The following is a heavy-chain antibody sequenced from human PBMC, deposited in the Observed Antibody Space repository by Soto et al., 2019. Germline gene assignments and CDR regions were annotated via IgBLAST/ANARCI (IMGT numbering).Heavy chain of an antibody. V-gene: IGHV4-61*01. CDR2: ISSSGST. D-gene: IGHD5-18*01. CDR3: ARDTRGYSRAFDY. Sequence: PSETLSLTCIVSGDSVSSDNYYWTWIRQPPGKGLEWIGYISSSGSTYYNPSLKSRVTISVGTSRNQFSLKLTSVTAADTAVYYCARDTRGYSRAFDYWGQGTLVTVSS. CDR1: GDSVSSDNYY. J-gene: IGHJ4*02.